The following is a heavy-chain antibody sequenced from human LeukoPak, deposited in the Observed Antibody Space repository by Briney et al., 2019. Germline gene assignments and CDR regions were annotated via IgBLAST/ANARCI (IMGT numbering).Heavy chain of an antibody. CDR1: GGSISSYY. CDR3: ARDLTNSSSWRNFDY. V-gene: IGHV4-59*12. J-gene: IGHJ4*02. CDR2: IYYSGST. Sequence: SETLSLTCTVSGGSISSYYWSWIRQPPGKGLEWIGYIYYSGSTNYNPSLKSRVTISVDTSKNQFSLKLSSVTAADTAVYYCARDLTNSSSWRNFDYWGQGTLVTVSS. D-gene: IGHD6-13*01.